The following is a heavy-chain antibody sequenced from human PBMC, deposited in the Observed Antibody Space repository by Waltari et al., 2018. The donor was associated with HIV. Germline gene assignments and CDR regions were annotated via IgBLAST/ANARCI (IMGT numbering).Heavy chain of an antibody. Sequence: QVQLQESGPGLVKASETLSLTCPVSGGSLSSYYWSWIRQPAGKGREWIGRIYTSGSTNYNSSLKSRVTMSIDTSKNQFFLKLSSVTAADTAVYYCAREYCSSTSCSPNGRLGAFDIWGQGTMVTVSS. CDR2: IYTSGST. D-gene: IGHD2-2*01. V-gene: IGHV4-4*07. CDR1: GGSLSSYY. CDR3: AREYCSSTSCSPNGRLGAFDI. J-gene: IGHJ3*02.